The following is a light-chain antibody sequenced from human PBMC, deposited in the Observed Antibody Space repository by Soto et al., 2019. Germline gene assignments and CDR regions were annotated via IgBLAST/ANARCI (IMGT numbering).Light chain of an antibody. CDR2: AAS. CDR1: QAIRTA. CDR3: QHYNSYSEA. V-gene: IGKV1-6*01. J-gene: IGKJ1*01. Sequence: AIQLTQSPSSVYSSVLESVTITCRASQAIRTALGWYQQKPGKVPKLLIYAASILQSGVPSRFSGSGSGTDFTLTISSLQPEDFATYYCQHYNSYSEAFGQGTKVDIK.